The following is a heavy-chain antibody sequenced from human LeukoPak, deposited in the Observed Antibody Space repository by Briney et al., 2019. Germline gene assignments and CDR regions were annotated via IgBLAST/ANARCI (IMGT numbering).Heavy chain of an antibody. D-gene: IGHD3-22*01. CDR1: GFTFRSHW. J-gene: IGHJ4*02. CDR3: ARRGYLYYYDSSGPTSYYFDY. CDR2: IKGDESYT. V-gene: IGHV3-74*01. Sequence: GGSLRLSCAASGFTFRSHWMHWVRQAPGKGLVWVSRIKGDESYTNHADSVKGRFTISRDNSKNTLYLQMNSLRAEDTAVYYCARRGYLYYYDSSGPTSYYFDYWGQGTLVTVSS.